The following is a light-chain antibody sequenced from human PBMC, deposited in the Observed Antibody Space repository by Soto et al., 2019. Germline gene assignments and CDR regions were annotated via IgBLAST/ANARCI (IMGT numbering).Light chain of an antibody. V-gene: IGLV2-23*01. CDR1: SSDVGSYNL. CDR3: CSYAGSSIPVV. CDR2: EGS. Sequence: QSVLTQPASVSGSPGQSITISCTGTSSDVGSYNLVSWYQQHPGKAPKLMIYEGSKRPSGVSNRVSGSKSGNTASLTISGLQAEDEADYYCCSYAGSSIPVVFGGGTKLTVL. J-gene: IGLJ2*01.